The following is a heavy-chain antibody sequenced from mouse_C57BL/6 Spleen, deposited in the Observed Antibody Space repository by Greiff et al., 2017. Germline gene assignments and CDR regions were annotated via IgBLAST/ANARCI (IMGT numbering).Heavy chain of an antibody. CDR2: IRNKANGYTT. CDR1: GFTFTDYY. J-gene: IGHJ2*01. D-gene: IGHD2-5*01. Sequence: EVQRVESGGGLVQPGGSLSLSCAASGFTFTDYYMSWVRQPPGKALEWLGFIRNKANGYTTEYSASVKGRFTISRDNSQSILYLQMNALRAEDSATYYCARYRYSNYQYYFDYWGQGTTLTVSS. CDR3: ARYRYSNYQYYFDY. V-gene: IGHV7-3*01.